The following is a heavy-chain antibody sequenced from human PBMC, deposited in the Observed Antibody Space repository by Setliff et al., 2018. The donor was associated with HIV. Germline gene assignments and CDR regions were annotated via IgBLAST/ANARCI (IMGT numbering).Heavy chain of an antibody. V-gene: IGHV3-49*04. J-gene: IGHJ6*02. CDR1: GFTFGDYA. Sequence: PGGSLRLSCTASGFTFGDYAMSWVRQAPGKGLEWVGFIRSKAYGGTTEYAASVKGRFTISRDDSKSIAYLQMNSLKTEDTAVYYCTRGGGYYNFWSGYSPVYYYGMDVWGQGTTVTSP. CDR3: TRGGGYYNFWSGYSPVYYYGMDV. D-gene: IGHD3-3*01. CDR2: IRSKAYGGTT.